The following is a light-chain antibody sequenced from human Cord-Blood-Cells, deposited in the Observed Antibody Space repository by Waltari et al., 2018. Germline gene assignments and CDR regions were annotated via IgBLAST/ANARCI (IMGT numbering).Light chain of an antibody. J-gene: IGKJ2*01. CDR1: QRVSSN. CDR2: GAS. V-gene: IGKV3-15*01. Sequence: EIVMTQSPATLSVSPGERATLSCRASQRVSSNLAWYQQKSGQAPRLLIYGASTRATGIPARCSGSGSGTQFTIPVSSLQSEDFAVYYCQQYNNWRPMYTSGQGTKLEIK. CDR3: QQYNNWRPMYT.